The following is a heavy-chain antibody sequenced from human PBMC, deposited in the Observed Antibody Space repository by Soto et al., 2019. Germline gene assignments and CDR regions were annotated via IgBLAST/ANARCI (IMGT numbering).Heavy chain of an antibody. V-gene: IGHV1-58*01. Sequence: SVKVSCKASGFTFTSSAVQWVRQARGQRLEWIGWIVVGSGNTNYAQKFQERVTITRDMSTSTAYMELSSLRSEDTAVYYCAADLGSSWEYYYYYYGMDVWGQGITVTVS. CDR3: AADLGSSWEYYYYYYGMDV. CDR2: IVVGSGNT. D-gene: IGHD6-13*01. CDR1: GFTFTSSA. J-gene: IGHJ6*02.